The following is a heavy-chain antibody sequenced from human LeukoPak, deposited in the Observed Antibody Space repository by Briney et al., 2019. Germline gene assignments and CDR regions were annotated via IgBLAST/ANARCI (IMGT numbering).Heavy chain of an antibody. V-gene: IGHV4-38-2*02. CDR3: ARAQGPTGSYFYMDV. Sequence: SETLSLTCTVSGYSISSGYYWGCIRQPPGKGLEWIGSIYHSGITYYNPSLESRVTISVDTSKNHFSLNLSSVTAADTAVYYCARAQGPTGSYFYMDVWGKGTTVTVSS. CDR1: GYSISSGYY. J-gene: IGHJ6*03. D-gene: IGHD1-26*01. CDR2: IYHSGIT.